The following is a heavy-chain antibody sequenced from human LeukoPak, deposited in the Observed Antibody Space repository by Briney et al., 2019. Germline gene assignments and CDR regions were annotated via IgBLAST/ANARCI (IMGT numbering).Heavy chain of an antibody. J-gene: IGHJ4*02. D-gene: IGHD3-3*01. Sequence: GGSLRLSCVASGFTVYNFAMSWVRQAPGKGLEWVSLITGGGGSTDYADSVKGRFTIPRDNSKNTLYLQMNSLRVEDTATYYCAKDGRSGAPFDRWGQGTVLTVSS. V-gene: IGHV3-23*01. CDR1: GFTVYNFA. CDR3: AKDGRSGAPFDR. CDR2: ITGGGGST.